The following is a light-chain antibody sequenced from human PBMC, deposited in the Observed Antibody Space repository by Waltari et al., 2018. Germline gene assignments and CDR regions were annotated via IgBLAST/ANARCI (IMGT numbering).Light chain of an antibody. CDR1: TSDIAAYTR. Sequence: ALTQPAPFSGPPGQPSPIPARGYTSDIAAYTRVAWYQQFPGEVPKLLLYEVSNRPSGISSRFSGSKSGTTAFLSISGLQPEDEADYYCCSHTKMDTWVFGGGTTLTVL. CDR2: EVS. J-gene: IGLJ3*02. V-gene: IGLV2-14*01. CDR3: CSHTKMDTWV.